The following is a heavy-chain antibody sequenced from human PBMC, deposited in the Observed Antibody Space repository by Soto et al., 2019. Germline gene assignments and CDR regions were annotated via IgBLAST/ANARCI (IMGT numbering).Heavy chain of an antibody. CDR2: IDPSDSYT. Sequence: TGESLKISCKGSGYSFTSYWISWVRQMPGKGLEWMGRIDPSDSYTNYSPSFQGHVTISADKSISTAYLQWSSLKASDTAMYYCARYGGNYYDSSGYVGAFDIWGQGTMVTVSS. D-gene: IGHD3-22*01. J-gene: IGHJ3*02. CDR3: ARYGGNYYDSSGYVGAFDI. CDR1: GYSFTSYW. V-gene: IGHV5-10-1*01.